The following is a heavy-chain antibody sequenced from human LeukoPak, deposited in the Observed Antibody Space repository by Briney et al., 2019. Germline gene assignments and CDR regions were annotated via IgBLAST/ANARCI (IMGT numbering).Heavy chain of an antibody. V-gene: IGHV1-3*01. D-gene: IGHD6-13*01. CDR2: INAGNGNT. CDR3: ARDMKAAAGTLRYYYGMDV. Sequence: ASVKVSCKASGYIFTTYAMHWVRQAPGQRLEWMGWINAGNGNTKYSQKFQGRVTITRDTSASTAYMELSSLRSEDTAVYYCARDMKAAAGTLRYYYGMDVWGQGTTVTVSS. J-gene: IGHJ6*02. CDR1: GYIFTTYA.